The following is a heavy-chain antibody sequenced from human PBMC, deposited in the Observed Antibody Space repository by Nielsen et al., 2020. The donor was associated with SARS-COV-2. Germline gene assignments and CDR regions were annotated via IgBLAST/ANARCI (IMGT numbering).Heavy chain of an antibody. CDR3: AIAAAGPPHFDY. CDR2: INPNSGGT. J-gene: IGHJ4*02. CDR1: GYTFTGYY. V-gene: IGHV1-2*06. D-gene: IGHD6-13*01. Sequence: ASVKVSCKASGYTFTGYYMHWVRQAPGQGLEWMGRINPNSGGTNYAQKFQGRVTMTRDTSISTAYMELSRLRSDDTAVYYCAIAAAGPPHFDYWGQRTLVTVSS.